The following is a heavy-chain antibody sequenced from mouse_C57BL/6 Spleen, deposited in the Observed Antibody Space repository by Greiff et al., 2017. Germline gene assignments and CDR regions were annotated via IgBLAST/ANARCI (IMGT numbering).Heavy chain of an antibody. Sequence: QVHVKQSGAELARPGASVKLSCKASGYTFTSYGISWVKQRTGQGLEWIGEIYPRSGNTYYNEKFKGKATLTADKSSSTAYMELRSLTSEDSAVYFCAREGGYDGYYGYAMDYWGRGTSVTVSS. CDR3: AREGGYDGYYGYAMDY. CDR1: GYTFTSYG. CDR2: IYPRSGNT. V-gene: IGHV1-81*01. J-gene: IGHJ4*01. D-gene: IGHD2-3*01.